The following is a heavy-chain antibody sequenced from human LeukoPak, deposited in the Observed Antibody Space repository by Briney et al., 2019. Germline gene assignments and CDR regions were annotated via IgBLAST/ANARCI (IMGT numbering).Heavy chain of an antibody. CDR2: ISSSSSLI. J-gene: IGHJ6*03. CDR3: AKVDRGDYSSSPVPYYNYYMNV. Sequence: GGPLRLSCAASGFTFRSYAMSWVRQAPGRGMEWVSCISSSSSLIFYSDSVRGRFTISTDNAKNLLYLHMHSLRVEDTAVYYCAKVDRGDYSSSPVPYYNYYMNVWGKGTTVTVSS. D-gene: IGHD6-13*01. V-gene: IGHV3-21*01. CDR1: GFTFRSYA.